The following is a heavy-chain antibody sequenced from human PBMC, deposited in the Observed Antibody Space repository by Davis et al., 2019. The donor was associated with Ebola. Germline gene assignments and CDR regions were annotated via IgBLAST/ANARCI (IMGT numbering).Heavy chain of an antibody. V-gene: IGHV4-34*01. J-gene: IGHJ6*03. CDR1: GGSFSGYY. Sequence: MPGGSLRLSCAVYGGSFSGYYWSWIRQPPGKGLEWIGEINHSGSTNYNPSLKSRVTISVDTSKNQFSLKLSSVTAADTAVYYCARGRRDIVVVPAAKSRGDYYYYMDVWGKGTTVTVSS. D-gene: IGHD2-2*01. CDR2: INHSGST. CDR3: ARGRRDIVVVPAAKSRGDYYYYMDV.